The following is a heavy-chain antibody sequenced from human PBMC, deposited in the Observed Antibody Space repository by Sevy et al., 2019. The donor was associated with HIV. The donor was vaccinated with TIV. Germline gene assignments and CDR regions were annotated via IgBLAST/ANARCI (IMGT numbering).Heavy chain of an antibody. CDR3: ARDKLPPVMVTMVRGALSYYFDY. CDR2: IWYDGSNK. J-gene: IGHJ4*02. Sequence: GGSLRLSCAASGFTFSSYGMHWVRQTPGKGLEWVAVIWYDGSNKYYADSVKGRFTISRDNSKNTLYLKMNGLRAEDTAVYYCARDKLPPVMVTMVRGALSYYFDYWGQGTLVTVSS. V-gene: IGHV3-33*01. D-gene: IGHD3-10*01. CDR1: GFTFSSYG.